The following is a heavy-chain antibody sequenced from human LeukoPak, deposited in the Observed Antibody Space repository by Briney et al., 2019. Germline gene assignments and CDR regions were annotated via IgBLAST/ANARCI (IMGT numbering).Heavy chain of an antibody. CDR2: ISYDGSNK. D-gene: IGHD6-13*01. J-gene: IGHJ4*02. V-gene: IGHV3-30*18. CDR1: GFTFSSYG. Sequence: GRSLRLSCAASGFTFSSYGMHWVRQAPGKGLEWVAVISYDGSNKYYADSVKGRFTISRDNSKNTLYLQMNSLRAEDTAVYYCAKAPDSNSWFEVLDYWGQGTLVTVSS. CDR3: AKAPDSNSWFEVLDY.